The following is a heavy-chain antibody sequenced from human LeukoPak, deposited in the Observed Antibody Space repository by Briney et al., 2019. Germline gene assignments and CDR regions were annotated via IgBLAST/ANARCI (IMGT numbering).Heavy chain of an antibody. Sequence: PSETLSLTCTVSGDSISSSSYYWGRLRQPPGRGLEWIGSIFYSGNTYYNPPLKSRVTITVDTSKNQFSMRLSSVTAADTAVYYCARHQRHCGGGSCYLGGFDIWGQGTMVTVSS. CDR2: IFYSGNT. J-gene: IGHJ3*02. CDR3: ARHQRHCGGGSCYLGGFDI. V-gene: IGHV4-39*01. D-gene: IGHD2-15*01. CDR1: GDSISSSSYY.